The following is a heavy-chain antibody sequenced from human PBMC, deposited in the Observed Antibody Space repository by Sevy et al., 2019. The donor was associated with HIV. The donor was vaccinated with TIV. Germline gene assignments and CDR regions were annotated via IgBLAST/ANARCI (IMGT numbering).Heavy chain of an antibody. V-gene: IGHV6-1*01. D-gene: IGHD1-26*01. CDR2: TYYRSKWYN. CDR1: GDSVSSNSAA. CDR3: AREDSGSYHGFDY. Sequence: SQTVSLSCAISGDSVSSNSAAWSWIRQSPSRGLEWLGRTYYRSKWYNDYAVSVKSRITINPDTSKNQFSLQLNSVTPEDTAVYYCAREDSGSYHGFDYWGQGTLVTVSS. J-gene: IGHJ4*02.